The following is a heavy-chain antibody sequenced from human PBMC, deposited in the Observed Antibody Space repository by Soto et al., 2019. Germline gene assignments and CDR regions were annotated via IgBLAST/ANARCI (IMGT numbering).Heavy chain of an antibody. CDR3: ARSGSSWYAGVDY. Sequence: ASVRVSWKASGYNFDKYGIMWVRQARGQGLEWMGWISAFNGNTNQAPKLQGRLTMTTDTSTSTAYMELRSLRSDDTAVYYCARSGSSWYAGVDYWGQGTLVPVSS. J-gene: IGHJ4*02. CDR1: GYNFDKYG. V-gene: IGHV1-18*01. D-gene: IGHD6-13*01. CDR2: ISAFNGNT.